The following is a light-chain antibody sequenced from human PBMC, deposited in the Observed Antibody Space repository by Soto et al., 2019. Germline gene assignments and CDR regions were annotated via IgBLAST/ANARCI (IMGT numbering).Light chain of an antibody. V-gene: IGLV1-40*01. J-gene: IGLJ1*01. Sequence: VLTQPPSVSGAPGQRVTIPCTGSSSNIGAGYEVHWYQQLPGTAPKLLIYGNSNRPSGVPDRFSGSKSGSSASLAISGLQAEDEADYYCQSHDSSLSAYYVFGTGTKVTV. CDR1: SSNIGAGYE. CDR3: QSHDSSLSAYYV. CDR2: GNS.